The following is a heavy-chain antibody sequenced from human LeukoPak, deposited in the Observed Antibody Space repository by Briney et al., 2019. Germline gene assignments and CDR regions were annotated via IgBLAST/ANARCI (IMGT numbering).Heavy chain of an antibody. Sequence: SETLSLTCTVSGGSITNCYWSWIRQPPGKGLEWIGYIYYTGSTSYNPSLKSRVTISLDTSKNQFSLKVSSVTAADTAMYYCAKISGSYFGYWGQGTLVTVSS. D-gene: IGHD1-26*01. CDR2: IYYTGST. CDR1: GGSITNCY. J-gene: IGHJ4*02. CDR3: AKISGSYFGY. V-gene: IGHV4-59*01.